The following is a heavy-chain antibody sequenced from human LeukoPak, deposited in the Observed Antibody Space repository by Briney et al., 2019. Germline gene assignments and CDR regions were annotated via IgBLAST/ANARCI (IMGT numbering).Heavy chain of an antibody. CDR3: ARRICSGGSCYYAFDI. D-gene: IGHD2-15*01. CDR1: RYSFSSFW. Sequence: GESLKISCKTSRYSFSSFWIGWLRQMPGKGLEWMGIIYPGDSETRYSPSFQGQVTFSADKSISTAYLQWSSLKASDTAMYYCARRICSGGSCYYAFDIWGQGTMVTVSS. V-gene: IGHV5-51*01. CDR2: IYPGDSET. J-gene: IGHJ3*02.